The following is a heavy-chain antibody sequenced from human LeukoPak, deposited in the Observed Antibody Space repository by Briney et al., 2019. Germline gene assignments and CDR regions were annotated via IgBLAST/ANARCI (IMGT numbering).Heavy chain of an antibody. Sequence: GGSLRLSCAASGLSFSNYGMNWVRQAPGKGLEWVSGITGHGDTTYYADSVKGRFTISRDNSRNTVYLQMNSLRAEDTAVYYCARDAYSSSWYWFDPWGQGTLVTVSS. CDR3: ARDAYSSSWYWFDP. V-gene: IGHV3-23*01. CDR2: ITGHGDTT. D-gene: IGHD6-13*01. J-gene: IGHJ5*02. CDR1: GLSFSNYG.